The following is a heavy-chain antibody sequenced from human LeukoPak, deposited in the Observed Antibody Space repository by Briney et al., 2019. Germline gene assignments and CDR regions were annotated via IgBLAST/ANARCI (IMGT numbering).Heavy chain of an antibody. D-gene: IGHD1-14*01. CDR1: GFTFRRHW. V-gene: IGHV3-74*01. CDR2: IDTDGCNT. J-gene: IGHJ5*02. CDR3: ARIRMTGFSWFDL. Sequence: GVPLRLSCAASGFTFRRHWMHCVRQTPGEGVVWFSRIDTDGCNTVYADSEKGRFNISRDNARNTLYLDMNSLRDEDTAIYYCARIRMTGFSWFDLWGQGTLVSVSS.